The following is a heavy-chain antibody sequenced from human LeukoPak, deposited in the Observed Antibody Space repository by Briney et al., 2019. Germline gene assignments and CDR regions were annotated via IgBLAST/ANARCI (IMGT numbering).Heavy chain of an antibody. V-gene: IGHV3-64D*06. D-gene: IGHD3-10*01. CDR1: GLTFSDYG. CDR2: ISSSGGST. Sequence: GGSLRLSCAASGLTFSDYGMPWVRQAPGKGLEYVSSISSSGGSTYYAASVKGRFTISRDNSKNTVYLQMSGLSAEDTAVYYCVKRWGPGTTDYWGQGTLVTVSS. J-gene: IGHJ4*02. CDR3: VKRWGPGTTDY.